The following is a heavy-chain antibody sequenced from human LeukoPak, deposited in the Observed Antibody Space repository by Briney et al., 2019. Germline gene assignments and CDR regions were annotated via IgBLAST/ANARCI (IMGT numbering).Heavy chain of an antibody. CDR1: GYTFTSYG. CDR2: ISAYNGNT. Sequence: ASVKVSCKASGYTFTSYGISWVRQAPGQGLEWMGWISAYNGNTNYAQKFQGRVTMITVTSTNTAYMELRSLKSDDTAVYYCARDPAHGTIPGDYWGQGTLVTVSS. J-gene: IGHJ4*02. V-gene: IGHV1-18*01. D-gene: IGHD1-1*01. CDR3: ARDPAHGTIPGDY.